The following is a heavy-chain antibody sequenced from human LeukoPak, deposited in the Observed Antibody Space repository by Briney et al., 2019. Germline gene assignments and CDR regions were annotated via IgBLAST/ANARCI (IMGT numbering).Heavy chain of an antibody. CDR1: GYTFTGYY. V-gene: IGHV1-2*02. J-gene: IGHJ3*01. Sequence: GASVKVSCKASGYTFTGYYMHWVRQAPGQGLEWMGWINPNSGGTNYAQKFQGRVTMTRDTSISTAYMELSRLRSDDTAVYYCARDGVAGSSDAFDLWGQGTMVTVSS. D-gene: IGHD6-19*01. CDR3: ARDGVAGSSDAFDL. CDR2: INPNSGGT.